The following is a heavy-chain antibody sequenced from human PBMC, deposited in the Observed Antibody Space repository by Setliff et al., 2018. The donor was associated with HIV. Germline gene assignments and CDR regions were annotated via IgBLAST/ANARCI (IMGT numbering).Heavy chain of an antibody. Sequence: GASVKVSCKSSGYSFTNHYMHWVRQAPGQGLEWMGVINPTGGSTRNTQKFQGRVAMTRDTSTSTVYMELSSLRSEDTAVYYCARGWIQLWSDAFDIWGQGTMVTV. J-gene: IGHJ3*02. D-gene: IGHD5-18*01. CDR3: ARGWIQLWSDAFDI. V-gene: IGHV1-46*01. CDR2: INPTGGST. CDR1: GYSFTNHY.